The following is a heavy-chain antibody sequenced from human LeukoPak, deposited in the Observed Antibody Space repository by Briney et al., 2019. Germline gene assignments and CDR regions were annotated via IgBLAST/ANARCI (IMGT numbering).Heavy chain of an antibody. CDR1: GYTFTSYG. J-gene: IGHJ4*02. CDR3: ARVLGGFETGTFDY. Sequence: ASVKVSCKASGYTFTSYGISWVRQAPGQGLEWMGWISAYNGNTNYAQKLQGRVTMTTDTSTSTAYMELRSLRSDDTAGYYCARVLGGFETGTFDYWGQGTLVTVSS. CDR2: ISAYNGNT. D-gene: IGHD3-16*01. V-gene: IGHV1-18*01.